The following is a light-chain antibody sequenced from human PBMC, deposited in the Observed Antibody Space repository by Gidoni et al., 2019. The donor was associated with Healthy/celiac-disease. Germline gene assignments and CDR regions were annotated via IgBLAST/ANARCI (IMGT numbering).Light chain of an antibody. CDR1: KLGDKY. CDR2: QDK. J-gene: IGLJ2*01. V-gene: IGLV3-1*01. Sequence: SYELTQPPSVSVSPGQTASITCSGDKLGDKYAYWYQQKPGQSPVLVNYQDKKRPSGIPERFSGSNSGNKATLTISGTGAMDEADYYCQVWDSGGIFGGGTKLTVL. CDR3: QVWDSGGI.